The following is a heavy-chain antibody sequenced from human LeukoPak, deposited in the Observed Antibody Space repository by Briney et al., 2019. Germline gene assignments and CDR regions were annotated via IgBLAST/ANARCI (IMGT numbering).Heavy chain of an antibody. CDR2: IHYSGST. D-gene: IGHD2-15*01. V-gene: IGHV4-59*01. CDR3: PGAVGTAATL. Sequence: PSETLALTCTVSGVSIRSYYWSWIRQPPGKGLEWIGYIHYSGSTNNHPSLESRVTISVDTSKNQFSLKLSSVTAADTAVYYCPGAVGTAATLWGQGTLVTVSS. CDR1: GVSIRSYY. J-gene: IGHJ4*02.